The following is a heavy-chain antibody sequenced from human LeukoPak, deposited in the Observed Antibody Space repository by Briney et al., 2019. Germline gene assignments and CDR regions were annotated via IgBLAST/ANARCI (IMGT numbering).Heavy chain of an antibody. CDR2: INPNSGGT. D-gene: IGHD4-17*01. V-gene: IGHV1-2*02. CDR1: GYTFTGYY. Sequence: ASVTVSFKASGYTFTGYYMHWVRQAPGQGLEWMGWINPNSGGTNYAQKFQGRVTMTRDTSISTAYMELSRLRSDDTAVYYCARDTVTRRLRYWGQGTLVTVSS. CDR3: ARDTVTRRLRY. J-gene: IGHJ4*02.